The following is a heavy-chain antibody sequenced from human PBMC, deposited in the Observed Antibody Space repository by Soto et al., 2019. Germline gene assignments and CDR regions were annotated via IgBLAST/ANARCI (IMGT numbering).Heavy chain of an antibody. Sequence: QVQLQESGPGLVKPSETLSLTGTVSGGSVSSATDYWTWIRQPPGKGLEWIGYTDYSGNTDRNPSLMSRVIISIDTSKNQFSMTLTSVPAADTAVYSCARQSSYDSAHYRYWFGPWGRGILVTVS. D-gene: IGHD3-22*01. CDR2: TDYSGNT. CDR3: ARQSSYDSAHYRYWFGP. J-gene: IGHJ5*02. V-gene: IGHV4-61*01. CDR1: GGSVSSATDY.